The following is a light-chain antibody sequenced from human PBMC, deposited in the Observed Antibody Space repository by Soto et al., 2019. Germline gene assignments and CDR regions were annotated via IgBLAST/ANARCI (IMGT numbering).Light chain of an antibody. CDR3: QQVISYRPLT. Sequence: DIQLTQSPSFLSASVGDRVTITCRASQGISSYLAWYQQKPGKAPNLLIYAASTLQSGVPSRFSGSGSGTEFALTISSLQPEDFATYYCQQVISYRPLTFGGGTKVEIK. CDR2: AAS. CDR1: QGISSY. V-gene: IGKV1-9*01. J-gene: IGKJ4*01.